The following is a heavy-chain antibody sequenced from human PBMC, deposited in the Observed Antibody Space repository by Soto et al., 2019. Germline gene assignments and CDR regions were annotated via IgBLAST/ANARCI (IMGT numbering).Heavy chain of an antibody. CDR1: GFTFSSYG. V-gene: IGHV3-33*01. Sequence: QVQLVESGGGVVQPGRSLRLSCAASGFTFSSYGMHWVRQAPGKGLEWVAVIWYDGSNKYYADSVKGRFTISRDNSKNTLYLQMNSLRAENTAVYYCARDPGYDSSGEIGDAFDIWGQGTMVTVSS. D-gene: IGHD3-22*01. CDR2: IWYDGSNK. J-gene: IGHJ3*02. CDR3: ARDPGYDSSGEIGDAFDI.